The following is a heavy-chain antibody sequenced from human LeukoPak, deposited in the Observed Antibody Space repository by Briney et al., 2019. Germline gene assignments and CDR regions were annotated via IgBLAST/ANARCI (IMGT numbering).Heavy chain of an antibody. J-gene: IGHJ4*02. CDR3: ARRGNFPPDY. CDR2: INHSGST. V-gene: IGHV4-34*01. CDR1: GGSFSGYY. D-gene: IGHD4-23*01. Sequence: SETLSLTCAVYGGSFSGYYWSWIRQPPGKGLEWIGEINHSGSTNYNPSLKSRVTISVDTSKNQFSLKLSSVTAADTAVYYCARRGNFPPDYWGQGTLVTVSS.